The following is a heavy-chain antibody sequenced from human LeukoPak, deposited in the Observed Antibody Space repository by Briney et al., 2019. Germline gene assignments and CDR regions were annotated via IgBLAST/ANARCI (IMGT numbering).Heavy chain of an antibody. D-gene: IGHD3-10*01. V-gene: IGHV4-4*07. Sequence: PSETLSLTCTVSGGSSISYYRIWIRQPAGTGLEWIGRIYTSGSTNYNPSLKSRVTISVDKSKNQFSLKLSSVTAADTAVYYCARGRVSSDYGSVWIDPWGQGTLVTVSS. J-gene: IGHJ5*02. CDR1: GGSSISYY. CDR3: ARGRVSSDYGSVWIDP. CDR2: IYTSGST.